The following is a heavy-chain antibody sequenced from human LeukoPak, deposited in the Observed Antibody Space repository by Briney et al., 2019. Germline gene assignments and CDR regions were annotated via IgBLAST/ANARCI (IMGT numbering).Heavy chain of an antibody. V-gene: IGHV3-33*01. CDR3: ARGFYDILTGIRYYYGMDV. CDR1: GFTFSSYG. Sequence: GRSLRLSCAASGFTFSSYGMHWVRQAPGKGLEWVAVIWYDGSNKYYADSVKGRFTISRDNSKNTLYLQMNSLRAEDTAVYYCARGFYDILTGIRYYYGMDVWGQGTTVTVSS. J-gene: IGHJ6*02. CDR2: IWYDGSNK. D-gene: IGHD3-9*01.